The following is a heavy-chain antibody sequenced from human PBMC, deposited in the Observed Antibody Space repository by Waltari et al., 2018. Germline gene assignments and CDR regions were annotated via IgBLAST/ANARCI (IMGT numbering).Heavy chain of an antibody. V-gene: IGHV4-39*07. D-gene: IGHD4-17*01. CDR2: IYYSGST. CDR3: ARGDYGDYHFDY. J-gene: IGHJ4*02. Sequence: QLQLQESGPGLVKPSETPSLTCTVSGGSISSSSYYWGWLRQPPGTRLEWIGSIYYSGSTYYNPSLKSRVTISVDTSKNQFSLKLSSVTAADTAVYYCARGDYGDYHFDYWGQGTLVTVSS. CDR1: GGSISSSSYY.